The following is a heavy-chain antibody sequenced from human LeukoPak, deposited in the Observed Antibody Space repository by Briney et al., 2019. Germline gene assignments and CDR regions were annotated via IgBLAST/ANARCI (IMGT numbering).Heavy chain of an antibody. V-gene: IGHV3-66*01. D-gene: IGHD3-10*01. Sequence: GVSLTLSCAASGFTVNNNYRIWLGQAPGKGREWVSVIYSGGSTYYADSVKGRFTISRDNSKNTLYLQMNSLRAEDTAVYYCARDPYYGSGFDYWGQGTLVTVSS. CDR1: GFTVNNNY. J-gene: IGHJ4*02. CDR3: ARDPYYGSGFDY. CDR2: IYSGGST.